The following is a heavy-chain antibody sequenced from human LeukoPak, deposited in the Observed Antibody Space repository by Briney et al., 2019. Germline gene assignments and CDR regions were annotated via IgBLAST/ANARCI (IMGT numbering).Heavy chain of an antibody. Sequence: GGSLRLSCAASRFTSSNYWMSWVRQAPGKGLEWVANIKQDGSETYYVDSVKGRFTISRDNAKNSLSLQMNSLRAEDTAVYYCARQRGSGCLDYWGQGTLVTVSS. D-gene: IGHD6-19*01. CDR2: IKQDGSET. V-gene: IGHV3-7*01. CDR1: RFTSSNYW. CDR3: ARQRGSGCLDY. J-gene: IGHJ4*02.